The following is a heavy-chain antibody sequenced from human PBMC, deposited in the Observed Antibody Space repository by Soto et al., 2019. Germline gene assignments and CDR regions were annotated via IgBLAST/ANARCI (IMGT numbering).Heavy chain of an antibody. CDR3: AKDRGAAAGPFDY. D-gene: IGHD6-13*01. Sequence: GGSLRLSCAASGFTFSSYGMHWVRQAPGKGLEWVAVIWYDGSNKYYADSVKGRFTISRDNSKNTLYLQMNSLRAEDTAVYYCAKDRGAAAGPFDYWGQGTLVTVSS. V-gene: IGHV3-33*06. CDR1: GFTFSSYG. CDR2: IWYDGSNK. J-gene: IGHJ4*02.